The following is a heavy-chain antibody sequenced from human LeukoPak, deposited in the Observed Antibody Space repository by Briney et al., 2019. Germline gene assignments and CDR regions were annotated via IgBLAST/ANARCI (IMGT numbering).Heavy chain of an antibody. Sequence: NPSETPSLTCTVSGGSISSSSYYWGWIRQPPGKGLEWIGSIYYSGSTYYNPSLKSRVTISVDTSKNQFSLKLSSVAAADTAVYYCARISRRDGYSTTFDYWGQGTLVTVSS. CDR2: IYYSGST. D-gene: IGHD5-24*01. V-gene: IGHV4-39*07. CDR1: GGSISSSSYY. CDR3: ARISRRDGYSTTFDY. J-gene: IGHJ4*02.